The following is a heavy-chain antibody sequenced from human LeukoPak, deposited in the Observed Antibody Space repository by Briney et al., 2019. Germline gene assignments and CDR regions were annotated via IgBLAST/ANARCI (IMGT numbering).Heavy chain of an antibody. CDR1: GFTFSSYS. J-gene: IGHJ4*02. Sequence: GGSLRLSCAASGFTFSSYSMNWVPQAPGKGLEWVSSISSSSSYIYYADSVKGRLTISRDNAKNSLYLQMNSLRAEDTAVYYCARKQTYCSGGSCYFGGVDYWGQGALVTVSS. D-gene: IGHD2-15*01. CDR2: ISSSSSYI. V-gene: IGHV3-21*01. CDR3: ARKQTYCSGGSCYFGGVDY.